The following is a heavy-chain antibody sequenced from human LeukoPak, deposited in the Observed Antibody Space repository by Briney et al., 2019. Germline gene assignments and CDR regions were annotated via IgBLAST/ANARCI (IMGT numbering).Heavy chain of an antibody. CDR3: ARIWSYYYMDV. Sequence: GGSLRLSCAASGLTFSSYSMNWVRQAPGKGLEWVSSISSSSSYIYYADSVKGRFTISRDNAKNSLYLQMNSLRAEDTAVYYCARIWSYYYMDVWGKGTTVTVSS. J-gene: IGHJ6*03. D-gene: IGHD2-8*02. V-gene: IGHV3-21*01. CDR2: ISSSSSYI. CDR1: GLTFSSYS.